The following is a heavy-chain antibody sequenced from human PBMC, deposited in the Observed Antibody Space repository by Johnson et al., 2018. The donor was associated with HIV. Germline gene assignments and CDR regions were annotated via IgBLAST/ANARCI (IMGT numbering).Heavy chain of an antibody. V-gene: IGHV3-30*03. CDR2: ISYGGSNK. CDR3: TICITMIVVVTTDAFDI. D-gene: IGHD3-22*01. Sequence: HVQLVESGGGVVQPGRSLRLSCAASGFTISSYGMHWVRQAPGKGLEWVAVISYGGSNKYYADSVKGRFTISRDNSKNTLYLQMNSLKTEDTAVYYCTICITMIVVVTTDAFDIWGQGTMVTVSS. CDR1: GFTISSYG. J-gene: IGHJ3*02.